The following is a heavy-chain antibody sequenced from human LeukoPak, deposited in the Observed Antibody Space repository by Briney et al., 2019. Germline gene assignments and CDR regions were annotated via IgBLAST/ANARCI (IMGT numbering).Heavy chain of an antibody. CDR2: IYYSGST. CDR3: ARGEIAVAESFDY. J-gene: IGHJ4*02. Sequence: KPSETLSLTCTVSGGSISSYYWSWNRQPPGKGLEWIGYIYYSGSTNYNPSLKSRVTISVDTSKNQFSLKLSSVTAADTAVYYCARGEIAVAESFDYWGQGTLVTVSS. CDR1: GGSISSYY. V-gene: IGHV4-59*01. D-gene: IGHD6-19*01.